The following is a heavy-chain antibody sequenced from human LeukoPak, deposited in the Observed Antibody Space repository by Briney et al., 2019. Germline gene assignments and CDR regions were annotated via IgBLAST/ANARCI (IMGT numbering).Heavy chain of an antibody. CDR1: GLTFSTYT. D-gene: IGHD2-21*01. CDR2: ISSSSSYI. V-gene: IGHV3-21*01. Sequence: PGGSLRLSCAASGLTFSTYTMNWVRQAPGKGLEWVSSISSSSSYIYYADSVKGRFTISRDNAKNSLYLHMNSLRAEDTAVYYCARLGSGSDFWGQGTLVTVSS. J-gene: IGHJ4*02. CDR3: ARLGSGSDF.